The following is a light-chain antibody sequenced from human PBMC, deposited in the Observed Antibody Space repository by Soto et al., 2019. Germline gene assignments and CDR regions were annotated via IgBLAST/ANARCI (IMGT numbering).Light chain of an antibody. V-gene: IGKV3-20*01. CDR3: QQFGSPFT. Sequence: EIVLTQSPGTLSLSPGERATLSCRASQSVSSSYLAWYQHKPGQPPRLLIYGASTRPPGIPDRFSGSGSGTDFALTISSLEPEDFAVYYCQQFGSPFTFGPGTKVDLK. J-gene: IGKJ3*01. CDR2: GAS. CDR1: QSVSSSY.